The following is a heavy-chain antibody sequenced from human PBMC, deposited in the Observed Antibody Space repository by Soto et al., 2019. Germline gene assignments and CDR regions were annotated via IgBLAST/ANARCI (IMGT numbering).Heavy chain of an antibody. J-gene: IGHJ4*02. V-gene: IGHV1-69*13. CDR2: IIPIFGTA. Sequence: ASVKVSCKASGGTFSSYAISWVRQVPGQGLEWMGGIIPIFGTANYAQKFQGRVTITADESTSTAYMELSSLRSEDTAVYYCARGRGGSYFGGDFDYWGQGTLVTVSS. D-gene: IGHD1-26*01. CDR3: ARGRGGSYFGGDFDY. CDR1: GGTFSSYA.